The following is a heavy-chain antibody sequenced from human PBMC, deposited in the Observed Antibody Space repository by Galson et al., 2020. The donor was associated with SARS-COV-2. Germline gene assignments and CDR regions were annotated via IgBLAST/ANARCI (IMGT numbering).Heavy chain of an antibody. D-gene: IGHD3-3*01. J-gene: IGHJ6*02. CDR1: GGSISSSNW. Sequence: SETLSLTCAVSGGSISSSNWWSWVRQPPGKGLEWIGEIYHSGSTNYNPSLKSRVTISVDKSKNQFSLKLSSVTAADTAVYYCARVETYYDFWSGYPHYYYGMDVWGQGTTVTVSS. V-gene: IGHV4-4*02. CDR3: ARVETYYDFWSGYPHYYYGMDV. CDR2: IYHSGST.